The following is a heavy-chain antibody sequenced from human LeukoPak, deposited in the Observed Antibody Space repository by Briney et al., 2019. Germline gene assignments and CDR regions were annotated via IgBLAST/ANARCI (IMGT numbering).Heavy chain of an antibody. Sequence: GGSLRLSCAASGFTFDDYGMSWVRQAPGKGLEWVSGINWNGGSTGYADSVKGRFTISRDNAKNSLYLQMNSLRAEDTAVYYCAKRSDTGSYSTFDYWGQGTLVTVSS. J-gene: IGHJ4*02. V-gene: IGHV3-20*04. CDR3: AKRSDTGSYSTFDY. CDR2: INWNGGST. D-gene: IGHD1-26*01. CDR1: GFTFDDYG.